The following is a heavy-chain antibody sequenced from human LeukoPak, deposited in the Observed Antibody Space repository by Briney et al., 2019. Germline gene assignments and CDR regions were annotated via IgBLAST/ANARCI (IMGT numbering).Heavy chain of an antibody. Sequence: ASVKVSCKASGYTFTSYDINWVRQAPGQGLEWMGWMNPNSGNTGYAQKFQGRVTMTRNTSISTAYMELSSLRSEDTAVYYSARLQWELLRYYYYYMDVWGKGTTVTVSS. CDR2: MNPNSGNT. CDR3: ARLQWELLRYYYYYMDV. J-gene: IGHJ6*03. CDR1: GYTFTSYD. D-gene: IGHD1-26*01. V-gene: IGHV1-8*01.